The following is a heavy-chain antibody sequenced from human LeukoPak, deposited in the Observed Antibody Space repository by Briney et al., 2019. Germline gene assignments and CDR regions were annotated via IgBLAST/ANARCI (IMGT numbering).Heavy chain of an antibody. CDR3: ARVWRGVAAAGTDY. CDR1: GLTFSSYA. V-gene: IGHV3-30-3*01. Sequence: GGSLRLSCAASGLTFSSYAMHWVRQAPGKGLEWVAVISYDGSNKYYADSVKGRFTISRDNSKNTLYLQMNSLRAEDTAVYYCARVWRGVAAAGTDYWGQGTLVTVSS. J-gene: IGHJ4*02. D-gene: IGHD6-13*01. CDR2: ISYDGSNK.